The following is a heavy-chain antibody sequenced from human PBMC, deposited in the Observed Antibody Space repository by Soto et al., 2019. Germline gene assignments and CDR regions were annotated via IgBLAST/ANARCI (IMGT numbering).Heavy chain of an antibody. D-gene: IGHD3-9*01. CDR3: AIDRKLRYFDWLSRYYYYGMDV. J-gene: IGHJ6*02. CDR1: GGTFSSYA. Sequence: GASVKVSCKASGGTFSSYAISWVRQAPGQGLEWMGGIIPIFGTANYAQKFQGRVTITADESTSTAYMELSSLRSEDTAVYYCAIDRKLRYFDWLSRYYYYGMDVWGQGTTVTVSS. CDR2: IIPIFGTA. V-gene: IGHV1-69*13.